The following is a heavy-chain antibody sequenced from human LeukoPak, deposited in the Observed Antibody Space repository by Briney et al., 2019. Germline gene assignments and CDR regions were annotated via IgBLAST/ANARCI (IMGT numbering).Heavy chain of an antibody. J-gene: IGHJ3*02. D-gene: IGHD3-22*01. CDR2: IYYSGST. Sequence: SETLSLTCTVSGGSISSGGYYWSWIRQHPGTGLEWIGYIYYSGSTYYNPSLKSRVTISVDTSKNQFSLKLSSVTAADTAVYYCARTDYYDSSGYTPFDAFDIWGQGTMVTVSS. CDR3: ARTDYYDSSGYTPFDAFDI. CDR1: GGSISSGGYY. V-gene: IGHV4-31*03.